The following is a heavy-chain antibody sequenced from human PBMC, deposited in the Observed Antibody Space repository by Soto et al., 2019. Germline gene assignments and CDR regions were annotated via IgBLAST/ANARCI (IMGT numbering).Heavy chain of an antibody. CDR2: INPNSGGT. CDR3: ASASYYYDSSGYYYYGMDV. J-gene: IGHJ6*02. CDR1: GYTSTGYY. Sequence: ASVKVSCKASGYTSTGYYMHWVRQAPGQGLEWMGWINPNSGGTNYAQKFQGWVTMTRDTSISTAYMELSRLRSDDTAVYYCASASYYYDSSGYYYYGMDVWGQGTTVTVSS. V-gene: IGHV1-2*04. D-gene: IGHD3-22*01.